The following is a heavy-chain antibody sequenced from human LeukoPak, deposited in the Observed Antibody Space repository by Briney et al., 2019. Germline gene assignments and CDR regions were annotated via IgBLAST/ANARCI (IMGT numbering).Heavy chain of an antibody. CDR2: IKQDGGEK. Sequence: GGSLRLSCTASGFTFSTFWMHWVRQAPGKGLEWVANIKQDGGEKYYVDSVKGRFTISRDNAKNLLYLQMNALRAEDTAVYWCTRGGEDTGNYWGQGTLVTVSS. J-gene: IGHJ4*02. CDR1: GFTFSTFW. CDR3: TRGGEDTGNY. D-gene: IGHD2-15*01. V-gene: IGHV3-7*03.